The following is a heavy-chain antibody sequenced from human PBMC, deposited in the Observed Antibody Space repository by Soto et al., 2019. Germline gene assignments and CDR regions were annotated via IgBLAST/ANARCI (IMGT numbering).Heavy chain of an antibody. V-gene: IGHV1-69*02. Sequence: QVQLVQSGAEVKKPGSSVKVSCKASGGTFSSYTISWVRQAPGQGLEWMGRIIPILGIANYAQKFQGRVTITADKSTSTAYMELSSLRSEDTAVYYCARVHIVVVPAAESYYYGMDVWGQGTTVTVSS. J-gene: IGHJ6*02. D-gene: IGHD2-2*01. CDR1: GGTFSSYT. CDR3: ARVHIVVVPAAESYYYGMDV. CDR2: IIPILGIA.